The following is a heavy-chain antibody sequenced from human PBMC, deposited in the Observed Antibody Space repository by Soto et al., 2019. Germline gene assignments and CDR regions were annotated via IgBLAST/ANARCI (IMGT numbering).Heavy chain of an antibody. CDR3: ARAEVYCSSTSCYVYYFDY. D-gene: IGHD2-2*01. Sequence: PGGSLRLSCAASGFTFSSYWMHWVRQAPGKGLVWVSRINSDGSSTSYAGSVKGRFTISRDNAKNTLYLQMNSLRAEDTAVYYCARAEVYCSSTSCYVYYFDYWGQGTLVTVSS. CDR1: GFTFSSYW. V-gene: IGHV3-74*01. J-gene: IGHJ4*02. CDR2: INSDGSST.